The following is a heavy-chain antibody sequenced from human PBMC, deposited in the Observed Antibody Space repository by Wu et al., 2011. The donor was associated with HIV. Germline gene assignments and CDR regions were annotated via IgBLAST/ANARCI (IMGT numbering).Heavy chain of an antibody. CDR3: ARGRQNWNDKPGYGMAV. CDR1: GGTFSSYA. D-gene: IGHD1-1*01. Sequence: QVQLVQSGAEVTKPGSSVKVSCKASGGTFSSYAINWVRQAPGQGLEWMGRIVPIFDTSDYAHKFQGRLTITADTSTSTAYMELSSLRSEDTAVYYCARGRQNWNDKPGYGMAVWGQGTTVTVSS. J-gene: IGHJ6*02. V-gene: IGHV1-69*08. CDR2: IVPIFDTS.